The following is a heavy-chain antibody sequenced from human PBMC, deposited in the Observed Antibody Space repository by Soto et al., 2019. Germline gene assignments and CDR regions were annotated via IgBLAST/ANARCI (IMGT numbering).Heavy chain of an antibody. D-gene: IGHD4-17*01. J-gene: IGHJ4*02. V-gene: IGHV4-34*01. CDR2: INDSGST. CDR3: ARASTTVTTLDY. CDR1: GGSVRGSY. Sequence: SETLSLTCAVYGGSVRGSYWSWIRQPPGKGLEWIGEINDSGSTKYNPSLKSRVTISVDRSKNQFSLKLSSVTAADTAVYYCARASTTVTTLDYWGQGTLVTVSS.